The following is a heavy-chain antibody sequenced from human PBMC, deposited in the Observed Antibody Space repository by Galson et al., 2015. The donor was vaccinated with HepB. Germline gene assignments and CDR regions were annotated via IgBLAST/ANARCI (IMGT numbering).Heavy chain of an antibody. D-gene: IGHD3-3*01. CDR2: IDWDDDK. Sequence: PALVKPTQTLTLTCTFSGFSLSTSGMRVSWIRQPPGKALEWLARIDWDDDKFYSTSLKTRLTISKDTSKNQVVLTMTNMDPVDTATYYCARTPPGYYDFWSGYPPGEYYFDYWGQGTLVTVSS. CDR3: ARTPPGYYDFWSGYPPGEYYFDY. CDR1: GFSLSTSGMR. V-gene: IGHV2-70*04. J-gene: IGHJ4*02.